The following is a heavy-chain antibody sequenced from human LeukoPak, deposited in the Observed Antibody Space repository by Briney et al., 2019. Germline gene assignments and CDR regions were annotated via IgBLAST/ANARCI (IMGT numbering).Heavy chain of an antibody. Sequence: GGSLRLSCAASGFTFSSYAMSWVRQAPGKGLEWVSTISGSGGSTYASDSVKGRFTISRDNSKNTLYLQMNSLRAEDTAVYYCAKAYSGSYRVLISSDLWGQRTMATVSS. CDR1: GFTFSSYA. D-gene: IGHD1-26*01. J-gene: IGHJ3*01. V-gene: IGHV3-23*01. CDR3: AKAYSGSYRVLISSDL. CDR2: ISGSGGST.